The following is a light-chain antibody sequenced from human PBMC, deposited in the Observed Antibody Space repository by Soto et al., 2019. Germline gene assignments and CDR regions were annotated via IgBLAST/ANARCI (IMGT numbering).Light chain of an antibody. V-gene: IGKV1-12*01. CDR1: QDISRW. J-gene: IGKJ3*01. CDR3: QQADSFTT. CDR2: AAS. Sequence: DIQMTQSPSSVSASVGDRVTITCRASQDISRWLAWYQQKPGKAPKLLIYAASSLQSGVPSRFSGSGSGTDFTLTISSLQPEDFAPYYCQQADSFTTFGPGTKVDIK.